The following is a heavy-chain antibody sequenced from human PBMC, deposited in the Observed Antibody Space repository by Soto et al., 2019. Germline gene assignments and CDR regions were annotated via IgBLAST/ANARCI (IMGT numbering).Heavy chain of an antibody. V-gene: IGHV4-34*01. Sequence: SATLSLTCAVYPESSSRYYWSWIRQPPGKGLEWIGEINHSGSTNYNPSLKSRVTISVDTSKNQFSLKLSSVTAADTAVYYCARLLLRYFDWSPPYMDVWGKGTTVT. CDR1: PESSSRYY. CDR2: INHSGST. J-gene: IGHJ6*03. D-gene: IGHD3-9*01. CDR3: ARLLLRYFDWSPPYMDV.